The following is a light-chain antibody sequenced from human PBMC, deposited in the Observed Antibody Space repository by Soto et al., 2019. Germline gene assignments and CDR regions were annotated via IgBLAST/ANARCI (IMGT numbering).Light chain of an antibody. Sequence: EIVMTQSPVTLSVSPGERVTLSCRASQSVSSNLAWYQQKPGQAPSLLIYGAFTRATGIPARFSGSGSGTDFTLTISRLEPEDFAVYYCHQHAESPLTFGGGTKVDIK. CDR2: GAF. CDR1: QSVSSN. J-gene: IGKJ4*01. V-gene: IGKV3-15*01. CDR3: HQHAESPLT.